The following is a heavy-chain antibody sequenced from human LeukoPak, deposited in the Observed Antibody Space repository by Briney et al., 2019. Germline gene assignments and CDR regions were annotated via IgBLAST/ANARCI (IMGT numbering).Heavy chain of an antibody. CDR1: GFTFSPHT. J-gene: IGHJ4*02. Sequence: LSGRSLRLSCVASGFTFSPHTMHWVRQAPRKGLEWLAVITENERTKFYADSVRVRFTVSRDDWRITVHLQMSYLTTDDTAVYFCVRQSQGLDYWGQGTQVTVSS. V-gene: IGHV3-30*04. CDR3: VRQSQGLDY. CDR2: ITENERTK.